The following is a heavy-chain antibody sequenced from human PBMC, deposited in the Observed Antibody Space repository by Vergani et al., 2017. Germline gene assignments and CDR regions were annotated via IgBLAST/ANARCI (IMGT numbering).Heavy chain of an antibody. D-gene: IGHD3-3*01. CDR2: ISYDGSNK. V-gene: IGHV3-30-3*01. Sequence: VQLVESGGGLVQPGRSLRLSCAASGFTFSSYAMHWVRQAPGKGLEWVAVISYDGSNKYYADSVKGRFTISRDNSKNTLYLQMNSLRAEDTAVYYCARDKGLSGGDDAFDIWGQGTMVTVSS. J-gene: IGHJ3*02. CDR1: GFTFSSYA. CDR3: ARDKGLSGGDDAFDI.